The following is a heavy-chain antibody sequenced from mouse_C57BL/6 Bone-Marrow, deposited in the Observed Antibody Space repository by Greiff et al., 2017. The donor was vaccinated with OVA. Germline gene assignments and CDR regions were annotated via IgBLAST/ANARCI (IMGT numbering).Heavy chain of an antibody. CDR2: IDPETGGT. V-gene: IGHV1-15*01. CDR1: GYTFTDYE. J-gene: IGHJ4*01. Sequence: QVQLQQSGAELVRPGASVTLSCKASGYTFTDYEMHWVKQTPVHGLEWIGAIDPETGGTAYNQKFKGKAILTADKSSSTSYMELRSLTAEDSAVYYGTRSGLPHAMDYGGQGTSVTVSS. D-gene: IGHD2-2*01. CDR3: TRSGLPHAMDY.